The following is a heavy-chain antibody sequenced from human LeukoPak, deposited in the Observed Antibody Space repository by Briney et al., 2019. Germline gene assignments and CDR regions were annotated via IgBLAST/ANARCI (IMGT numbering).Heavy chain of an antibody. Sequence: SETLSLTCTVYGGSFNGYYGSWIRQPPGKGLEWIGEINHTGGTNYNPSLKSRVTISVDTSKKQFSLNLSSVTAADTAVYYCARGFYYDRRGYFDYWGQGSLITVSS. CDR3: ARGFYYDRRGYFDY. D-gene: IGHD3-22*01. J-gene: IGHJ4*02. CDR1: GGSFNGYY. V-gene: IGHV4-34*01. CDR2: INHTGGT.